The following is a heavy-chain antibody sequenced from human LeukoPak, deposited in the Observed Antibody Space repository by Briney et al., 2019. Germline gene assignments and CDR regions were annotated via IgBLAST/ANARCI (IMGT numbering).Heavy chain of an antibody. CDR1: GYTFTGYY. D-gene: IGHD3-10*01. CDR2: INPNSGGT. J-gene: IGHJ4*02. V-gene: IGHV1-2*02. CDR3: ATSVMGRWLSMRFDY. Sequence: ASVKVSCKASGYTFTGYYMHWVRQAPGQGLEWMGWINPNSGGTNYAQKFQGRVTMTRDTSISTAYMELSRLRSDDTAVYYCATSVMGRWLSMRFDYWGQGTLVTVSS.